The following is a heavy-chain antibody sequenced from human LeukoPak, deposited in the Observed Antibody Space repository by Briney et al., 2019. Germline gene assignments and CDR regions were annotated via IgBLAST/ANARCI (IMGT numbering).Heavy chain of an antibody. D-gene: IGHD3-10*01. CDR1: EYTFTGYY. Sequence: GASVKVSCKASEYTFTGYYLHWLRQAPGQGLDWMGRFNPNSGGTEYEQKFQGRVTMTRDTSISTAYMELSSLRSDDTAVYYCARERTYYYFDLWGRGTLVTVSS. J-gene: IGHJ2*01. CDR2: FNPNSGGT. CDR3: ARERTYYYFDL. V-gene: IGHV1-2*06.